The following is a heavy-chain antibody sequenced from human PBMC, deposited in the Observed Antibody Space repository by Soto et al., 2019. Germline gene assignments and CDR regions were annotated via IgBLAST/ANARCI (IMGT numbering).Heavy chain of an antibody. D-gene: IGHD3-10*01. Sequence: EVQLLESGGGLVQPGGSLRLSCAASGFTFSSYAMSWVRQAPGKGLEWVSAISGSGGSTYYADSVKGRFTISRDNSKNTLYLQINSLRAEDTAVYYCAKDLYYGSGSHGGAFDIWGQGTMVTVSS. V-gene: IGHV3-23*01. J-gene: IGHJ3*02. CDR2: ISGSGGST. CDR3: AKDLYYGSGSHGGAFDI. CDR1: GFTFSSYA.